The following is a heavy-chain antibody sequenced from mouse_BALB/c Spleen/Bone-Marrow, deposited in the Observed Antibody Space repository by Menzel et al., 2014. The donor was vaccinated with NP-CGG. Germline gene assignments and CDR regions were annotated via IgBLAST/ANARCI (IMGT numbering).Heavy chain of an antibody. CDR1: GFNIKNTY. D-gene: IGHD1-1*01. CDR2: IDPANVNT. Sequence: EVQLQESGAELVKPGASVKLSCTASGFNIKNTYIHWVKQRPEQGLEWIGRIDPANVNTKYDPKFQGKATITADTSSNTAYLQRSSLTSEDTAVYYCATYYYGSNLFAYWGQGTLVTVSA. CDR3: ATYYYGSNLFAY. V-gene: IGHV14-3*02. J-gene: IGHJ3*01.